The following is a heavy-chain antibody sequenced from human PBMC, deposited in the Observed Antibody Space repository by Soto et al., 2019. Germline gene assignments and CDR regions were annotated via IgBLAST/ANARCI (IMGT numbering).Heavy chain of an antibody. CDR2: IYYSGST. V-gene: IGHV4-31*03. D-gene: IGHD1-26*01. CDR3: ARDKIPGLLDYYYGMDV. J-gene: IGHJ6*02. CDR1: GGSISSGGYY. Sequence: SETLSLTCTVSGGSISSGGYYWSWIRQHPGKGLEWIGYIYYSGSTYYNPSLKSRVTISVDTSKNQFSLKLSSVTAADTAVYYCARDKIPGLLDYYYGMDVWGQGTTVTVSS.